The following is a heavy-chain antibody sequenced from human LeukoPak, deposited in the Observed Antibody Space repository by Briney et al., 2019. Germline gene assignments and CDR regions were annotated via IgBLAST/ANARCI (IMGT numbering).Heavy chain of an antibody. CDR2: IYYSGST. CDR3: ARATYDFWSGYWSWFDP. D-gene: IGHD3-3*01. CDR1: GGSISSGDYY. J-gene: IGHJ5*02. V-gene: IGHV4-30-4*08. Sequence: SETLSLTCTVSGGSISSGDYYWSWIRQPPGKGLEWIGYIYYSGSTYYNPSLKSRVTISVDTSKNQFSLKLSSVTAADTAVYYCARATYDFWSGYWSWFDPWGQGTLVTVSS.